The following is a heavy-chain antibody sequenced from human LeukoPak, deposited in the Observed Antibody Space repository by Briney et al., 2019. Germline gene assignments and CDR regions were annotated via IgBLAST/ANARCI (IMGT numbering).Heavy chain of an antibody. V-gene: IGHV3-9*01. D-gene: IGHD6-13*01. CDR1: GFTFDDYA. Sequence: GGSLRLSCAASGFTFDDYAMHWVRQAPGKGLEWVSGISWNSGSIGYADSVKGRFTISRDNAKNSLYLQMNSLRAEDTAVYYCARAAAAPEYFQHWGQGTLVTVSS. J-gene: IGHJ1*01. CDR2: ISWNSGSI. CDR3: ARAAAAPEYFQH.